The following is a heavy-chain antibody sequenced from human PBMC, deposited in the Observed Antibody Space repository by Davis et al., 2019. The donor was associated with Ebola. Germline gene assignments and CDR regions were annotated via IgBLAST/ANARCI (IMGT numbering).Heavy chain of an antibody. CDR3: ARGRGVGATRGLCDY. J-gene: IGHJ4*02. Sequence: GESLKISCAASGFTFSSYWMSWVRQAPGKGLEWVANIKQDGSEKYYVDSVKGRFTISRDNAKNSLYLQMNSLRAEDTAVDYCARGRGVGATRGLCDYWGQGTLVTVSS. D-gene: IGHD1-26*01. V-gene: IGHV3-7*01. CDR2: IKQDGSEK. CDR1: GFTFSSYW.